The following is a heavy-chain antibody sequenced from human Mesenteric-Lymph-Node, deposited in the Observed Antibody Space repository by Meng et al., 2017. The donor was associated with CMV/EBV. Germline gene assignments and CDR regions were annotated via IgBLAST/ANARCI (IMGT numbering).Heavy chain of an antibody. CDR2: ISSSGSTI. CDR3: ARDQNDSSGYYNLLIH. V-gene: IGHV3-11*01. Sequence: GLTFSDYYMSWIRQAPGKGLEWVSYISSSGSTIYYADSVKGRFTISRDNAKNSLYLQMNSLRAEDTAVYYCARDQNDSSGYYNLLIHWGQGTLVTVSS. CDR1: GLTFSDYY. J-gene: IGHJ4*02. D-gene: IGHD3-22*01.